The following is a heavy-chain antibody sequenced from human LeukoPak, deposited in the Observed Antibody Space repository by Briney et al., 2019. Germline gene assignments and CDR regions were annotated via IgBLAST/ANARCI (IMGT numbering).Heavy chain of an antibody. CDR1: GFPFSRHW. CDR2: IKQDGSQ. V-gene: IGHV3-7*01. J-gene: IGHJ4*02. Sequence: GGSLRLSCAASGFPFSRHWMGWVRQAPGKGLEWVASIKQDGSQHYVDSVKGRFTISRDNTKSSLSLQMNSLGLEDTALYYCARGPDYGDRLDYFDYWGQGTLVTVSS. D-gene: IGHD4-17*01. CDR3: ARGPDYGDRLDYFDY.